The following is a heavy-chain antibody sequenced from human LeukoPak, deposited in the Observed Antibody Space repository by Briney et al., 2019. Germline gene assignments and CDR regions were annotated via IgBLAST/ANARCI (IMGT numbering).Heavy chain of an antibody. CDR3: ARGGAYYDILTGYYQEGYFDY. J-gene: IGHJ4*02. Sequence: SETLSLTCTVSGASVSSSSYYWGWIRQPPGKGLEWIGEINHSGSTNYNPSLKSRVTISVDTSKNQFSLKLSSVTAADTAVYYCARGGAYYDILTGYYQEGYFDYWGQGTLVTVSS. D-gene: IGHD3-9*01. V-gene: IGHV4-39*07. CDR1: GASVSSSSYY. CDR2: INHSGST.